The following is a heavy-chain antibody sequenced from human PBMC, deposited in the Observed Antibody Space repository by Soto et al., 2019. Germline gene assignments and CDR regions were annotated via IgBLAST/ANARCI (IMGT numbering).Heavy chain of an antibody. CDR1: GYTFTSYY. CDR2: INPSGGST. Sequence: QVQLVQSGAEVKKPGASVKVSCKASGYTFTSYYMHWVRQAPGQGLEWMGIINPSGGSTSYAQKFQGRFTMTRDTSTSTVYMELSSLRSEDTAVYYCARGNRLRFLEWLLYGMDVWGQGTTVTVSS. CDR3: ARGNRLRFLEWLLYGMDV. V-gene: IGHV1-46*01. J-gene: IGHJ6*02. D-gene: IGHD3-3*01.